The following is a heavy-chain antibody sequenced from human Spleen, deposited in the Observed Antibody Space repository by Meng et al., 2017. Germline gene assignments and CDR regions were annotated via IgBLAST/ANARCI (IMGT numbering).Heavy chain of an antibody. V-gene: IGHV4-34*01. D-gene: IGHD3-16*01. CDR2: ITHSGST. CDR3: ASGRFGWFDP. Sequence: HGPLHQWGVGLLKPSETLTLTREVYGGSFSGYYWSWIRQPPGKGLEWIGEITHSGSTNYNPSLKSRVTISVDTSKNQFSLKLSSVTAADTAVYYCASGRFGWFDPWGQGTLVTVSS. J-gene: IGHJ5*02. CDR1: GGSFSGYY.